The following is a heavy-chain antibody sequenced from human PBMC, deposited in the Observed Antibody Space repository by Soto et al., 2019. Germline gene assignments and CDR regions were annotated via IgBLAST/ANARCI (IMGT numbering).Heavy chain of an antibody. V-gene: IGHV4-59*01. J-gene: IGHJ4*02. CDR2: LYYGRSA. D-gene: IGHD3-22*01. Sequence: QVQLQESGPGLVKPSETLSLTCAVSGDSISSYYCMWIRQPPGKGLESIGYLYYGRSATYNPSLKSRVTLSVDTSTNHCSLTLRSMTAADPAVYYCALRSMAVVPEYWGQGTLVTVSS. CDR1: GDSISSYY. CDR3: ALRSMAVVPEY.